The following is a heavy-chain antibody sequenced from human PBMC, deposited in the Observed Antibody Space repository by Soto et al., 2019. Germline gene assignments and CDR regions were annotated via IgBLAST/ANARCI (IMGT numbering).Heavy chain of an antibody. D-gene: IGHD2-2*01. CDR3: ARLGYCSSTSCYGGVLDY. CDR2: IYSGGST. J-gene: IGHJ4*02. CDR1: GFTVSSNY. Sequence: GGSLRLSCAASGFTVSSNYMSWVRQAPGKGLEWVSVIYSGGSTYYADSVKGRFTISRHNSKNTLYLQMNSLRAEDTAVYYCARLGYCSSTSCYGGVLDYWGQGTLVTVSS. V-gene: IGHV3-53*04.